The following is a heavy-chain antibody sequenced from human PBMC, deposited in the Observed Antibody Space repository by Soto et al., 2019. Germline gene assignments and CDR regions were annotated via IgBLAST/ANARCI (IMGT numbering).Heavy chain of an antibody. CDR3: ARHKVARGGHFEY. J-gene: IGHJ4*02. Sequence: SETLSLTCDVSGYAISSGFYWDWLRLSPGKGLEWIGCVYHTGSTYYNPSLKSRVAISVDTSKNQFSLKMTSVTATDTAVYYCARHKVARGGHFEYWGQGIPVTVS. CDR2: VYHTGST. D-gene: IGHD5-12*01. CDR1: GYAISSGFY. V-gene: IGHV4-38-2*01.